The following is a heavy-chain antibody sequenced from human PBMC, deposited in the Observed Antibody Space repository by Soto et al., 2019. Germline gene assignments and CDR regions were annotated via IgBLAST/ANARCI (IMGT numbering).Heavy chain of an antibody. J-gene: IGHJ4*02. Sequence: ASVKVSCKASRGTFSSYAISWVRQAPGQGLEWMGGIIPIFGTANYAQKFQGRVTITADESTSTAYMELSSLRSEDTAVYYCARDQDYYDSSGYGYWGQGTLVTVSS. CDR2: IIPIFGTA. V-gene: IGHV1-69*13. CDR1: RGTFSSYA. D-gene: IGHD3-22*01. CDR3: ARDQDYYDSSGYGY.